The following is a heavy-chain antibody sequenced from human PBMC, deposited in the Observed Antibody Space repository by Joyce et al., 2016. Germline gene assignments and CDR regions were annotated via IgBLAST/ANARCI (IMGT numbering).Heavy chain of an antibody. J-gene: IGHJ4*02. V-gene: IGHV1-18*01. D-gene: IGHD5-24*01. CDR3: ARGGVGTIPDF. Sequence: QVQLVQSGPEMKKPGASVKVSCKASGYTFTDYGVTWGRQAPGHDLEWVGWISAYKCNTNYVQKFQDRISLTTDTSTTTGYMELRSLRYDDTAVYYCARGGVGTIPDFWGQGTLVTVSS. CDR2: ISAYKCNT. CDR1: GYTFTDYG.